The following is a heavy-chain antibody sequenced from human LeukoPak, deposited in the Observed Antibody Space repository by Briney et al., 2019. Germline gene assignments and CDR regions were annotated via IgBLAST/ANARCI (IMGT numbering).Heavy chain of an antibody. V-gene: IGHV3-21*01. CDR1: GFTFSSYS. CDR2: ISSSSSYI. Sequence: GSLRLSCAASGFTFSSYSMNWVRQAPGKGLEWVSSISSSSSYIYYADSVKGRFTISRDNAKNSLYLQMNSLRAEDTAVYYRARAPEEVWFDPWGQGTLVTVSS. J-gene: IGHJ5*02. CDR3: ARAPEEVWFDP.